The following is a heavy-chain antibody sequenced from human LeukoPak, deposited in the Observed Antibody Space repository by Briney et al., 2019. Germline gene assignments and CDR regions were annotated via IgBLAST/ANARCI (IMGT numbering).Heavy chain of an antibody. CDR1: VFTFSSYA. D-gene: IGHD6-13*01. J-gene: IGHJ4*02. CDR3: AKGVAAAGIFDY. V-gene: IGHV3-23*01. CDR2: ISGSGGST. Sequence: GGSLRLSCPGSVFTFSSYAMSWLRQAPGKGLDGVSAISGSGGSTYYADYVKGRLTISRDNSKNTLYLQMNSLRAEDTAVYYCAKGVAAAGIFDYWGQGTLVTVSS.